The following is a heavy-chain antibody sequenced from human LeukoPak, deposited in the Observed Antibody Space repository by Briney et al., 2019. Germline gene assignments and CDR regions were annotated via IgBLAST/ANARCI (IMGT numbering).Heavy chain of an antibody. CDR1: GFTFDDYA. V-gene: IGHV3-9*03. D-gene: IGHD3-10*01. J-gene: IGHJ4*02. CDR3: AKDRDYYGSGSFDY. CDR2: ISWNSGSI. Sequence: GRSLRLSCAASGFTFDDYAMDWVRQAPGKGLEWVTCISWNSGSIVYADSVKGRFTISRDNAKNSMYLQMNSLRAEDMALYYCAKDRDYYGSGSFDYWGQGTRVTVSS.